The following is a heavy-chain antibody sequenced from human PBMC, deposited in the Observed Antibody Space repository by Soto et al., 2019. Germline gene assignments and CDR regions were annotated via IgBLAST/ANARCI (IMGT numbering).Heavy chain of an antibody. D-gene: IGHD3-10*01. J-gene: IGHJ6*01. V-gene: IGHV3-30*18. CDR1: GFTFSSYG. CDR3: AKVLEVRGAYIECGMDV. Sequence: QVQLVESGGGVVQPGRSLRLSCAASGFTFSSYGMHWVRQAPGKGLEWVAVISYDGSNKYYADSVKGRFTISRDNSKNTLYLQMTSMGAEDTAVYCCAKVLEVRGAYIECGMDVWGQGTTVTVSS. CDR2: ISYDGSNK.